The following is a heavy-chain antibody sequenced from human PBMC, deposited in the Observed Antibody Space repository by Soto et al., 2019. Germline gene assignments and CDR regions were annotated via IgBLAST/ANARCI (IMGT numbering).Heavy chain of an antibody. Sequence: EVQLLESGGGLVQPGGSLRLSCAASGFTFSTYGMSWVRQAPGKGLEWVSIISGSGDKTFYAASVKGRFTISRDNSENALYLQMSSLRAEDTAVYYCVKGNRNDAVRGAFDVWGQGTLVTVAS. J-gene: IGHJ3*01. CDR2: ISGSGDKT. CDR3: VKGNRNDAVRGAFDV. CDR1: GFTFSTYG. D-gene: IGHD1-1*01. V-gene: IGHV3-23*01.